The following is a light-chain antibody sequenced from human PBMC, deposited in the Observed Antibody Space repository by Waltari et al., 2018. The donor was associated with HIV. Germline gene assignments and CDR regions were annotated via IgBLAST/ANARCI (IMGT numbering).Light chain of an antibody. J-gene: IGLJ3*02. CDR1: NSNIGSTS. V-gene: IGLV1-47*01. CDR3: AAWDHSLSARV. CDR2: RDN. Sequence: QSVLTQPPSASGTPGQRVPISCSGSNSNIGSTSVYWYQQFPGTAPKLLIYRDNQRPSGVPDRFSGSKSGTSASLAISGLRSEDEADYYCAAWDHSLSARVFGGGTKMTVL.